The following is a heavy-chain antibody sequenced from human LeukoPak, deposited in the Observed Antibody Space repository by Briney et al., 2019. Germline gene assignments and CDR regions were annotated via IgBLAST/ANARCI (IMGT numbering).Heavy chain of an antibody. Sequence: SVKVSCKASGYTFTSYYMHWGRQAPGQGLEWMGIINPSGGSTSYAQKFQGRVTMTRDTSTSTVYMELSSLRSEDTAVYYCAIREQWLVHADAFDIWGQGTMVTVSS. J-gene: IGHJ3*02. D-gene: IGHD6-19*01. CDR3: AIREQWLVHADAFDI. CDR1: GYTFTSYY. V-gene: IGHV1-46*01. CDR2: INPSGGST.